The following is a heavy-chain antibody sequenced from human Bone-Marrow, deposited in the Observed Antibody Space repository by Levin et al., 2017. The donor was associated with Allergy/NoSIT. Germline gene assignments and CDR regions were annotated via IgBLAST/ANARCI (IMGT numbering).Heavy chain of an antibody. D-gene: IGHD3-16*01. CDR2: ISGAGGGSR. Sequence: GGSLRLSCAASGFTFRSFAMSWVRQAPGKGLEWVSIISGAGGGSRYYADSVKGRFTISRDNSKNTLFLEMRSLRVEDTAVYYCVKGYDYGFEQWGQGTLVTVS. CDR1: GFTFRSFA. J-gene: IGHJ4*02. CDR3: VKGYDYGFEQ. V-gene: IGHV3-23*01.